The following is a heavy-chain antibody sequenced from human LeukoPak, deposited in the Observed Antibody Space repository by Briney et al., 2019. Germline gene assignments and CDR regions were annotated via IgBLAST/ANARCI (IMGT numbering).Heavy chain of an antibody. CDR1: GYTFTNYY. CDR3: SRVHSSGWNDAFDI. Sequence: ASVKVSCKASGYTFTNYYMHCGRQAPGPGLEGMGWINPNSGGTNNATTLQCRVTMTRDTSISRAYVELSRMTCDATARYYCSRVHSSGWNDAFDIWGQGTMVTVSS. V-gene: IGHV1-2*02. CDR2: INPNSGGT. J-gene: IGHJ3*02. D-gene: IGHD6-19*01.